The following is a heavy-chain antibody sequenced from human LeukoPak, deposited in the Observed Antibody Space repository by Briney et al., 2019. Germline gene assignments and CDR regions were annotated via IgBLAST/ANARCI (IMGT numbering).Heavy chain of an antibody. CDR1: GFTFKNYV. V-gene: IGHV3-30*18. CDR2: ISDDGSIK. CDR3: AKVYFDILTGYYRGPNFDY. Sequence: VSSLRVSCAASGFTFKNYVMHWVGQAPGKGLEWVACISDDGSIKYYADSVKGRFTISRDNSKNTLYLQMDALRAEDSAVYYCAKVYFDILTGYYRGPNFDYWGQGTLVTVSS. D-gene: IGHD3-9*01. J-gene: IGHJ4*02.